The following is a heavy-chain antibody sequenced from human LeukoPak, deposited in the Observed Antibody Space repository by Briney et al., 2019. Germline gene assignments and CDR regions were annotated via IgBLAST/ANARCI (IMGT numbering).Heavy chain of an antibody. D-gene: IGHD6-19*01. Sequence: GGSLRLSCAASGFTFSSYSMNWVRQAPGKGLEWVSYISSGGTIAYYADSVKGRFTLSRDNAKNSLFLQMNSLRAEDTAVYYCAKDAHPLAGYVGDIAVAGTFDYWGQGTLVTVSS. V-gene: IGHV3-48*04. CDR3: AKDAHPLAGYVGDIAVAGTFDY. CDR2: ISSGGTIA. CDR1: GFTFSSYS. J-gene: IGHJ4*02.